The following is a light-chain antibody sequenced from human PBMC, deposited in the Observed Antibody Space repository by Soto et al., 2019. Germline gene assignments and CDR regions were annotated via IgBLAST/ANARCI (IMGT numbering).Light chain of an antibody. CDR3: QQYGSSRWT. J-gene: IGKJ1*01. CDR2: GAS. V-gene: IGKV3-20*01. CDR1: QSVSSIY. Sequence: EIVLTQSPGTLSLSPGERATLSCRAGQSVSSIYLAWYQQKPGQAPRLLIYGASSRATGIPDRFSGSGSGTDFTLTISRLEPEDFAVYYCQQYGSSRWTFGQGTKADIK.